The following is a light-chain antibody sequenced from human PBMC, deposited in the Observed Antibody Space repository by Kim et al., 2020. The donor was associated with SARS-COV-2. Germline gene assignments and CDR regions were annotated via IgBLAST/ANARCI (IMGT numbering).Light chain of an antibody. CDR1: ISDVGGYNL. CDR2: EVS. J-gene: IGLJ3*02. CDR3: ASHAGTNSLWL. Sequence: QSVTISCTGSISDVGGYNLVSWYQQRPGEAPKLMIYEVSTRPSGVPDRFSGSKSGNRASLTVSGLQAEDEADYYCASHAGTNSLWLFGGGTQLTVL. V-gene: IGLV2-8*01.